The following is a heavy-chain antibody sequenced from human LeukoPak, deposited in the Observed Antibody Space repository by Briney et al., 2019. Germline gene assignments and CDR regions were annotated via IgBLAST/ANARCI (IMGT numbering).Heavy chain of an antibody. CDR3: ARGRVPSSWYVLHY. Sequence: GGSLRLSCAASGFTFTTYWMSWVRQAPGKGLEWVANIKQDGNEKYYVDSVKGRFTISRDNAKNSLYLQMNSLRVEDTAVYYCARGRVPSSWYVLHYWGQGTLVTVSS. D-gene: IGHD6-13*01. V-gene: IGHV3-7*01. CDR2: IKQDGNEK. J-gene: IGHJ4*02. CDR1: GFTFTTYW.